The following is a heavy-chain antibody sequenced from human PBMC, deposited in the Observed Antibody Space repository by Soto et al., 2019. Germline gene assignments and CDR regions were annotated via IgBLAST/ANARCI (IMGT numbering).Heavy chain of an antibody. CDR3: ARGIGLGARGGYYFDY. Sequence: QVQLQESGPGLVKPSQTLSLTCTVSGGSISSGGYYWSWIRQHPGKGLERIGYIYYSGSTYYNPSLKSRVTISVDTSKDQFSLKLSSVTAADKAVYYCARGIGLGARGGYYFDYWGQGTLVTVSS. CDR2: IYYSGST. J-gene: IGHJ4*02. V-gene: IGHV4-31*03. D-gene: IGHD1-26*01. CDR1: GGSISSGGYY.